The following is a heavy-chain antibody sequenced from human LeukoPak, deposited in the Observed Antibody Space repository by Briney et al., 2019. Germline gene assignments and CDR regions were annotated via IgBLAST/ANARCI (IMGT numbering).Heavy chain of an antibody. CDR1: GLTFSSYW. CDR2: IKQDGGEK. J-gene: IGHJ4*02. V-gene: IGHV3-7*01. Sequence: GGSLRLSCVASGLTFSSYWMSWVRQAPGKGLEWVANIKQDGGEKYYVDSVKGRFTISRDNAKSSLYLQMNSLRAEDTAVYYCAKEDYFGSGSYLGYWGQGTLVTVSS. D-gene: IGHD3-10*01. CDR3: AKEDYFGSGSYLGY.